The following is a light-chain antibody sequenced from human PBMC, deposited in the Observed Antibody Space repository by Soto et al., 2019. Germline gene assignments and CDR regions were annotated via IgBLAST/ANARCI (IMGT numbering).Light chain of an antibody. Sequence: QSVLTQPPSVSGAPGQRVTISCTGSSSNIGAGYDVHWYQQLPGTAPKLLIYGNSNRPSGVPDRFSDTKSGTSASLAITGLQAEDEADYYCQSYDSSRSGYVFGTGTKLTVL. V-gene: IGLV1-40*01. CDR1: SSNIGAGYD. CDR3: QSYDSSRSGYV. J-gene: IGLJ1*01. CDR2: GNS.